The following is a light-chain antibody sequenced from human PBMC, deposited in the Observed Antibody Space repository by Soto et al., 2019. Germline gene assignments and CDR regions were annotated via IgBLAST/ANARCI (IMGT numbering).Light chain of an antibody. Sequence: QSVLTQPASVSGSPGQSITISCTGTSSGIRDYNYVSWYQQLPGNAPKLIMYEVSNRPSGISNRFSGSKSGNTASLTISGLQAEDEADYYCSAKSPDFFGTGTKLTVL. CDR1: SSGIRDYNY. J-gene: IGLJ1*01. CDR2: EVS. CDR3: SAKSPDF. V-gene: IGLV2-14*01.